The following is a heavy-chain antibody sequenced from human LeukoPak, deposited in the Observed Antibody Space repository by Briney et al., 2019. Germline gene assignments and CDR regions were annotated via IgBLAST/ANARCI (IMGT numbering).Heavy chain of an antibody. J-gene: IGHJ5*02. CDR1: GFTFSSYA. D-gene: IGHD3-16*02. CDR2: IPRNGGST. Sequence: GGSLRLSCAASGFTFSSYAMSWVRQAPGKGLEWVSSIPRNGGSTYYADSVKGRFTISRDNSKNTLYVQMNSLRAEDTALYYCAREIYQNWFDPWGQGTLVTVSS. CDR3: AREIYQNWFDP. V-gene: IGHV3-23*01.